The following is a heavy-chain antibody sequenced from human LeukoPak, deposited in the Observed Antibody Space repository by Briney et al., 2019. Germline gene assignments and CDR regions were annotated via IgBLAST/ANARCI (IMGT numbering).Heavy chain of an antibody. CDR2: IWYDGSKK. Sequence: PGGSLRLSCATSGFTFSNYGMHWVRQAPGKGLEWVAVIWYDGSKKYYTDSVKGRLTISRDNSKNTLYLQMNSLRVEDTAVYYCAKDRLSAAGNSDYFDCWGQGTLVTVSS. V-gene: IGHV3-33*06. CDR1: GFTFSNYG. J-gene: IGHJ4*02. D-gene: IGHD6-13*01. CDR3: AKDRLSAAGNSDYFDC.